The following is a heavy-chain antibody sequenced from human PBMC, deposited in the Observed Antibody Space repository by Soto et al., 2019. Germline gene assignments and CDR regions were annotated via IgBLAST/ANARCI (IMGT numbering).Heavy chain of an antibody. Sequence: QVQPQESGPGLVKPSETLSLTCTVSGGSISSYYWSWIRQPPGKGLEWIGYIYYSGSTNYNPSLKSRVTTSVDTSKNQFSLKLSSVTAADTAVYYCARRYAGNFDYWGQGTLVTVSS. CDR3: ARRYAGNFDY. D-gene: IGHD2-8*01. CDR2: IYYSGST. CDR1: GGSISSYY. V-gene: IGHV4-59*01. J-gene: IGHJ4*02.